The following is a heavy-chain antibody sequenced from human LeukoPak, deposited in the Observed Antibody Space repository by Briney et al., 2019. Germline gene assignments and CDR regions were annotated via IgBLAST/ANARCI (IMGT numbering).Heavy chain of an antibody. CDR2: IKQDGSEK. J-gene: IGHJ6*02. Sequence: GGSLRLSCAASGFTFSSYRMSWVRQAPGKGLEWVANIKQDGSEKYYVDSVKGRFTISRDNAKNSLYLQMNSLRAEDTAVYYCARDPKLVYYYYGMDVWGQGTTVTVSS. V-gene: IGHV3-7*01. CDR1: GFTFSSYR. CDR3: ARDPKLVYYYYGMDV.